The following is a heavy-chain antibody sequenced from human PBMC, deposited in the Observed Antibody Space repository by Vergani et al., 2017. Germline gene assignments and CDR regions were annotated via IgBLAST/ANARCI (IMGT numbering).Heavy chain of an antibody. D-gene: IGHD6-19*01. Sequence: EVQLLESGGGLVQPGGSLRLSCEASGFSFPGYAMSWVRQAPGKGLEWVSSVSGSSATPYYADSVKGRFIISRDNSKNTLYLQMNSLRAEDTAVYYCAKDRAWTYSSGSNWFDPWGQGTLVTVSS. CDR1: GFSFPGYA. J-gene: IGHJ5*02. V-gene: IGHV3-23*01. CDR3: AKDRAWTYSSGSNWFDP. CDR2: VSGSSATP.